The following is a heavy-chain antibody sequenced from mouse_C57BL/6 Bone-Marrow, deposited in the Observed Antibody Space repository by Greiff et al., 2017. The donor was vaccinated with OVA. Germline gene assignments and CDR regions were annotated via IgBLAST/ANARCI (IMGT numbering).Heavy chain of an antibody. CDR1: GYTFTSYW. CDR2: IDPSDSYT. Sequence: VQLQQPGAELVMPGASVKLSCKASGYTFTSYWMHWVKQRPGQGLEWIGEIDPSDSYTNYNQKFKGKSTLTVDKSSSTAYMQLSSLTSEDSAVYYCAREGGIGTTVDWYFDVWGTGTTVTVSS. V-gene: IGHV1-69*01. D-gene: IGHD1-1*01. CDR3: AREGGIGTTVDWYFDV. J-gene: IGHJ1*03.